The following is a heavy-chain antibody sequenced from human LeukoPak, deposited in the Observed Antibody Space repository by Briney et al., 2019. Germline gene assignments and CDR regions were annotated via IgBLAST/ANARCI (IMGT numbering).Heavy chain of an antibody. Sequence: PSETLSLTCGVSGGSISGTNWWSWVRQPPGQGLEWIGEISLAGQTNYNPSLNGRVTMSLDKSSNQLSLHLTSVTAADTATYFCSRESGPFCPFGYWGQGTLVIVSS. J-gene: IGHJ4*02. CDR1: GGSISGTNW. V-gene: IGHV4/OR15-8*02. D-gene: IGHD1-26*01. CDR3: SRESGPFCPFGY. CDR2: ISLAGQT.